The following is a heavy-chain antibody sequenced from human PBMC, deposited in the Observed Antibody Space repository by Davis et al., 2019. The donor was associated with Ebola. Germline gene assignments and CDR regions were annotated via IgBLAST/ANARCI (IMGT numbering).Heavy chain of an antibody. CDR1: GGTFTSYG. CDR3: ATIRGFGEPESV. D-gene: IGHD3-10*01. CDR2: ISAYNGNT. V-gene: IGHV1-18*01. J-gene: IGHJ6*04. Sequence: ASVKVSCKASGGTFTSYGISWVRQAPGQGLEWMRWISAYNGNTNYAQKLQGRVTMTTDTSTSTAYMELRSLRSDDTAVYYCATIRGFGEPESVWGKGTTVTVSS.